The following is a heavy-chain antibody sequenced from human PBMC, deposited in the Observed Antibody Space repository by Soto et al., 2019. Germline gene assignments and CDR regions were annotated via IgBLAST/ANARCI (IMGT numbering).Heavy chain of an antibody. Sequence: GGSLRLSCAASGFTFSSYAMSWVRQAPGKGLEWVSAISGSGGSTYYADSVKGRFTISRDNSKNTLYLQMNSLRAEDTAVYYCATFPGIAVAGTDYWGQGTLVTVSS. CDR2: ISGSGGST. CDR3: ATFPGIAVAGTDY. D-gene: IGHD6-19*01. J-gene: IGHJ4*02. CDR1: GFTFSSYA. V-gene: IGHV3-23*01.